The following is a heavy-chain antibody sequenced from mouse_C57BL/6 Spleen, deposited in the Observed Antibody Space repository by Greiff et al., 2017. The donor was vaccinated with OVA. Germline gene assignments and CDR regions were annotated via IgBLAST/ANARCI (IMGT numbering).Heavy chain of an antibody. Sequence: EVHLVESGGGLVKPGGSLKLSCAASGFTFSDYGMHWVRQAPEKGLEWVAYISSGSSTIYYADTVKGRFTISRDNAKNTLFLQMTSLRSEDTAMYYCARSAVVRDYAMDYWGQGTSVTVSS. CDR2: ISSGSSTI. J-gene: IGHJ4*01. CDR1: GFTFSDYG. CDR3: ARSAVVRDYAMDY. D-gene: IGHD1-1*01. V-gene: IGHV5-17*01.